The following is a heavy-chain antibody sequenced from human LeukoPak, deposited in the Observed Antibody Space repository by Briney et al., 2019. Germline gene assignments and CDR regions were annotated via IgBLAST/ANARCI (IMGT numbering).Heavy chain of an antibody. CDR3: ARGNTRKVDY. V-gene: IGHV4-34*01. CDR2: INHSGST. Sequence: SETLSLTCAVYGGSFSGYYWSWIRQPPGKGLEWIGEINHSGSTNYNPSLKSRVTISVDTSKNQFSLKLSSVTAADTAVYYCARGNTRKVDYWGQGTLVTVSS. D-gene: IGHD2-15*01. J-gene: IGHJ4*02. CDR1: GGSFSGYY.